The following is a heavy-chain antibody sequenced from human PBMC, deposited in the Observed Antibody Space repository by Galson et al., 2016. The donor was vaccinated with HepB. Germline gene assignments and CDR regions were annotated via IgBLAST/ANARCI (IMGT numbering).Heavy chain of an antibody. V-gene: IGHV3-53*01. J-gene: IGHJ4*02. CDR1: GLTVSSNY. CDR3: ARAPVTSTTCCYYCDY. D-gene: IGHD2-2*01. CDR2: IHSGGTT. Sequence: SLRLSCAASGLTVSSNYMSWVPHAPGKGLEWVSIIHSGGTTYYADSVKGRFTISKDNSKNTLYLQMNSLRAEDTAVYYCARAPVTSTTCCYYCDYWGQGTLVTVAS.